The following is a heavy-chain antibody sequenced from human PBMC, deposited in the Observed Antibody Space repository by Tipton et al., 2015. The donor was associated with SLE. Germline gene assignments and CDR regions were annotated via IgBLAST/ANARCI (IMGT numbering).Heavy chain of an antibody. V-gene: IGHV4-59*11. D-gene: IGHD2-15*01. CDR1: DDSLITHY. Sequence: TLSLTCTVSDDSLITHYWSWIRQPPXKGLEWIGYADYSGITNYNPSLKSRVTISIDTSKNQFALMVSSVNTADTAVYYCARSRREVVVVDFXGXGTXVIVXS. J-gene: IGHJ4*01. CDR2: ADYSGIT. CDR3: ARSRREVVVVDF.